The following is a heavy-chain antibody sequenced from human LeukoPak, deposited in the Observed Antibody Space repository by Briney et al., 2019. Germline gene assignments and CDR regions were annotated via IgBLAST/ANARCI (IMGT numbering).Heavy chain of an antibody. V-gene: IGHV1-69*05. D-gene: IGHD3-3*01. CDR2: IIPIFGTA. J-gene: IGHJ5*02. CDR3: ARVIRSWFDP. Sequence: SVKVSCKASGGTFSSYAISWVRQAPGQGLEWMGRIIPIFGTANYAQKFQGRVTITTDESTSPAYMELSSLRSEDTAVYYCARVIRSWFDPWGQGTLVTVSS. CDR1: GGTFSSYA.